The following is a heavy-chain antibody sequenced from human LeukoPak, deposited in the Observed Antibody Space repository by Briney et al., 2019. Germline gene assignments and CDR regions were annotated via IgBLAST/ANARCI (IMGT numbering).Heavy chain of an antibody. CDR2: ISGSGGST. D-gene: IGHD5-18*01. V-gene: IGHV3-23*01. CDR3: AKQVRYTYGYIDY. Sequence: GGSLRLSCAASGFILSSYAMSWVRQAPGKGLEWVSVISGSGGSTYYADSVKGRFTISRDNSENTLYLQMNSLRAEDTAVYYCAKQVRYTYGYIDYWGQGTLVTVSS. CDR1: GFILSSYA. J-gene: IGHJ4*02.